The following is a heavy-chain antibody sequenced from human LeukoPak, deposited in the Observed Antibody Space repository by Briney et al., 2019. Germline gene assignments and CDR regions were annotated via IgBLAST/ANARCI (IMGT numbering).Heavy chain of an antibody. J-gene: IGHJ4*02. Sequence: GGSLRLSCAASEFTFSTYWMSWVRQAPGKGLEWVANINQDGSEKYCVDSVKGRFTISRDNAKNSLYLQMNSLRAEDTAVYFCVRAIGSNTLWGQGTLVTVSS. CDR1: EFTFSTYW. CDR3: VRAIGSNTL. V-gene: IGHV3-7*01. D-gene: IGHD4-23*01. CDR2: INQDGSEK.